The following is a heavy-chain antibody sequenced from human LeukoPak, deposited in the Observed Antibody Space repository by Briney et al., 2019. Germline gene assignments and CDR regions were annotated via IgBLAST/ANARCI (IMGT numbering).Heavy chain of an antibody. CDR1: GYTFTSYD. V-gene: IGHV1-8*03. D-gene: IGHD3-10*01. CDR3: ARGQGTMVRGVIITDYYYMDV. CDR2: MNPNSGNT. Sequence: PRASVKVSCKASGYTFTSYDINWVRQATGQGLEWMGWMNPNSGNTAYAQKFQGRVTIYRDTSIGTAYMELSSLRSEDTAVYYCARGQGTMVRGVIITDYYYMDVWGKGTTVTISS. J-gene: IGHJ6*03.